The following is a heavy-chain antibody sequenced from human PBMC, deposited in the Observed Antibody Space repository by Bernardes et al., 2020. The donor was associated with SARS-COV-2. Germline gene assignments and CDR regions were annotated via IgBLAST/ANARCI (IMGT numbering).Heavy chain of an antibody. CDR2: ISFHTGQT. J-gene: IGHJ4*02. Sequence: ASVKVSCKASGDTFNGYGFSWVRQAPGQGLEWLGWISFHTGQTDYALRFQGRVTMTTDTATRTAFMELRSLRSDDTAMYYCATIIRAIDYWGQGTLVTVSS. D-gene: IGHD3-10*01. CDR1: GDTFNGYG. V-gene: IGHV1-18*04. CDR3: ATIIRAIDY.